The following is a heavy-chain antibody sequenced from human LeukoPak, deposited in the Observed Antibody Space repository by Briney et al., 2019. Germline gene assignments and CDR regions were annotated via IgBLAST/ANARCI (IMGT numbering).Heavy chain of an antibody. V-gene: IGHV3-7*01. D-gene: IGHD1-7*01. CDR3: ARNRFPITGTTNNYYYMDV. CDR2: LKQDESER. CDR1: GFTFSNYW. Sequence: PGGSLRLSCAASGFTFSNYWMSWVRQAPGKGLEWVANLKQDESERYYAHSVKGRFTISRDNAKNSLYLQMNSLKAEDTAVYYCARNRFPITGTTNNYYYMDVWGKGTTVTVSS. J-gene: IGHJ6*03.